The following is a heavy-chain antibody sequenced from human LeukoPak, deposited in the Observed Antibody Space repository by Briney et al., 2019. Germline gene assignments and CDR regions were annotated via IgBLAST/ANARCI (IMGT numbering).Heavy chain of an antibody. CDR2: IYSGGST. CDR1: GFTVSSNY. CDR3: ARDFDYGGPFDY. J-gene: IGHJ4*01. D-gene: IGHD4-23*01. V-gene: IGHV3-66*01. Sequence: SGGSLRLSCAASGFTVSSNYMSWVRQAPGKGLEWVSVIYSGGSTYYADSVKGRFTISRENSKNTLYLQMNSLRAEDTAVYYCARDFDYGGPFDYWGQGTLVTVSS.